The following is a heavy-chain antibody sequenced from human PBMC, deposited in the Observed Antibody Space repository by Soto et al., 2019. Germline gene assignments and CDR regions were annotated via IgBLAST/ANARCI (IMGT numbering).Heavy chain of an antibody. Sequence: PGGSLRLSCAASGFTFSSYAMHWVRQAPGKGLEWVAVISYDGSNKYYADSVKGRFTISRDNSKNTLYLQMNSLRAEDTAVYYCAREGANIVVVVAYYFDYWGQGPLVTVSS. V-gene: IGHV3-30-3*01. J-gene: IGHJ4*02. CDR2: ISYDGSNK. D-gene: IGHD2-15*01. CDR3: AREGANIVVVVAYYFDY. CDR1: GFTFSSYA.